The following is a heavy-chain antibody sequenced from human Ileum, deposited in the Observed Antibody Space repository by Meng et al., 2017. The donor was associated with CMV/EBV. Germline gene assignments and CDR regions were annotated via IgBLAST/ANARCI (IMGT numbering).Heavy chain of an antibody. D-gene: IGHD3-10*01. CDR3: AKAGAGSYWFDY. CDR1: RFTFSSYN. J-gene: IGHJ4*02. CDR2: ISVSSSHI. Sequence: GESLKISCAASRFTFSSYNMNWVRQAPGKGLEWVSSISVSSSHINYADSVKGRFTISRDNSKNTVYLQMDSLRAEDTGVYYCAKAGAGSYWFDYWGPGTLVTVSS. V-gene: IGHV3-21*04.